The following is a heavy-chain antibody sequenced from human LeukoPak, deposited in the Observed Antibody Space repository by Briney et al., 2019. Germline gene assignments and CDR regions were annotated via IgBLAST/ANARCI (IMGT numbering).Heavy chain of an antibody. Sequence: PSETLSLTCTVSGGSISSGSYYWSWIRQPAGKGLEWIGRIYTSGSTNYNPSLKSRVTISVDTSKNQFSLKLSSVTAADTAVYYCARAGVSYRMFDYWGQGTLVTVSS. CDR1: GGSISSGSYY. CDR2: IYTSGST. CDR3: ARAGVSYRMFDY. J-gene: IGHJ4*02. V-gene: IGHV4-61*02. D-gene: IGHD3-16*01.